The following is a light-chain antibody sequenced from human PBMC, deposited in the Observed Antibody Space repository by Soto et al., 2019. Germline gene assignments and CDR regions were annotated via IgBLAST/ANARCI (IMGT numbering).Light chain of an antibody. V-gene: IGKV3-15*01. CDR3: QQYNNWPSWT. J-gene: IGKJ1*01. Sequence: EIVMTQSPATLSVSPGERATLSCRASQSINGNLAWYQRKPGQAPRLLMYATSVRATGIPARFSGSGSGTEYTLTISSLQSEDFAVYYCQQYNNWPSWTFGQGTKVEIK. CDR2: ATS. CDR1: QSINGN.